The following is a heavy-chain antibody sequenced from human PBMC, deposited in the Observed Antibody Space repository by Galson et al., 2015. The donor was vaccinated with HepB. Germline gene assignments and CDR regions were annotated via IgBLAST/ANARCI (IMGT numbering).Heavy chain of an antibody. Sequence: SLRLSCAASGFTFSSYAMHWVRQAPGKGLEWVAVISYDGSNKYYADSVKGRFTISRDNSKNTLYLQMNSLRAEDTAVYYCARLRLSPIFVYYYDSSGYYPNDAFDIWGQGTMVTVSS. J-gene: IGHJ3*02. CDR2: ISYDGSNK. CDR3: ARLRLSPIFVYYYDSSGYYPNDAFDI. D-gene: IGHD3-22*01. CDR1: GFTFSSYA. V-gene: IGHV3-30*04.